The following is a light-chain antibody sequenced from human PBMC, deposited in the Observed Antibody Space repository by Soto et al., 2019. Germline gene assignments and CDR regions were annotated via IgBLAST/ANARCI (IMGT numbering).Light chain of an antibody. CDR2: EGS. CDR3: CSYTGSSSFPWV. V-gene: IGLV2-23*03. J-gene: IGLJ3*02. CDR1: SSNVGGYTL. Sequence: QSALTQPASVSGSPGQSITISCTGTSSNVGGYTLVSWFQQHPGKAPKLMIYEGSKRPSGVSHRFSGSKSGNTASLTISGLPAEGEADYPRCSYTGSSSFPWVFGGGTKLTVL.